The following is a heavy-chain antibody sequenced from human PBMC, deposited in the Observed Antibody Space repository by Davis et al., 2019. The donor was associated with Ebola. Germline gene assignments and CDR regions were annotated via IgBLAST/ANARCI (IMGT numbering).Heavy chain of an antibody. Sequence: KVSCKGSGYSFTSYWIGWVRQMLGKGLEWMGIIYPGDSDTRYSPSFQGQVTISADKSISTAYLQWSSLKASDTAMYYCARQMAAVAGYYYYGMDVWGQGTTVTVSS. CDR1: GYSFTSYW. D-gene: IGHD6-19*01. V-gene: IGHV5-51*01. CDR2: IYPGDSDT. J-gene: IGHJ6*02. CDR3: ARQMAAVAGYYYYGMDV.